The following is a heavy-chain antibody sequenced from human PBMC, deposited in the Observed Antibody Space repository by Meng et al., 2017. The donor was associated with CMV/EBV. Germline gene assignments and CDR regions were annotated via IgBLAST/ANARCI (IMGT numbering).Heavy chain of an antibody. Sequence: ASVTVSCKASGYTFIGYYMHWVRQPPGQGLEWMGWINRNSGGTNYAQKFQGRVTLTSDTSISTAYMELSRLRPDDTVVYYCARAEGSTYYYGSGSSNDFDYGGQETLVTVSS. CDR1: GYTFIGYY. J-gene: IGHJ4*02. V-gene: IGHV1-2*02. D-gene: IGHD3-10*01. CDR3: ARAEGSTYYYGSGSSNDFDY. CDR2: INRNSGGT.